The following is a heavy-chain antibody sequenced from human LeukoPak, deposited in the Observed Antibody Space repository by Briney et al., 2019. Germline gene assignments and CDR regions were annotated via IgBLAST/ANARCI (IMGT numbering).Heavy chain of an antibody. D-gene: IGHD3-16*02. J-gene: IGHJ6*04. V-gene: IGHV3-48*03. CDR1: GFTFSSYE. CDR2: ISSSGSTI. Sequence: GGSLRLSCAASGFTFSSYEMNWVRQAPGKGPEWVSYISSSGSTIYYADSVKGRFTISRDNAKNSLYLQMNSLRAEDTAVYYCARDNPYDYVWGSYRYTGGDYGMDVWGKGTTVTVSS. CDR3: ARDNPYDYVWGSYRYTGGDYGMDV.